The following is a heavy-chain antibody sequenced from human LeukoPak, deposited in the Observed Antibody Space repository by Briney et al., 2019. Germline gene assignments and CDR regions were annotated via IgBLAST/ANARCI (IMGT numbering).Heavy chain of an antibody. CDR2: IKQDGSEQ. CDR1: GLTLGNYW. V-gene: IGHV3-7*01. J-gene: IGHJ4*02. D-gene: IGHD3-9*01. CDR3: ARVDPFDY. Sequence: GGSLRLSCAASGLTLGNYWMGWVRQAPGKGLEWVANIKQDGSEQYYVDSVKGRFTISRDNAKNSLYLQMTSLRAEDTAIYYCARVDPFDYWGQGTLVIVSS.